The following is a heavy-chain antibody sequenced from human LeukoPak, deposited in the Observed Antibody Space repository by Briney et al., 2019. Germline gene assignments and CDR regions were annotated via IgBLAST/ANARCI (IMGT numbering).Heavy chain of an antibody. CDR1: GFTFSSYA. Sequence: PGGSLRLSCAASGFTFSSYAMSWVRQAPGKGLEWVSVIYSGGSTYYADSVKGRFTISRDNSKNTLYLQMNSLRAEDTAVYYCARDLSSGWSADAFDIWGQGTMVTVSS. D-gene: IGHD6-19*01. CDR2: IYSGGST. CDR3: ARDLSSGWSADAFDI. V-gene: IGHV3-53*01. J-gene: IGHJ3*02.